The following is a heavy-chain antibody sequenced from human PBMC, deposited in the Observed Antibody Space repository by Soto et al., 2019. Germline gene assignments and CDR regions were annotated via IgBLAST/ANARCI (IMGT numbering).Heavy chain of an antibody. CDR2: INAGNGNT. J-gene: IGHJ4*02. Sequence: QVQLVQSGAEVKKPGASVKVSCKASGYTFTSYAMHWVRQAPGQRLEWMGWINAGNGNTKYSQKFQGRVTITRDTSASTAYMDLSSMRSEDTAVYYCARDFNGSYLGLDYWGQGTLVTVSS. D-gene: IGHD1-26*01. V-gene: IGHV1-3*01. CDR3: ARDFNGSYLGLDY. CDR1: GYTFTSYA.